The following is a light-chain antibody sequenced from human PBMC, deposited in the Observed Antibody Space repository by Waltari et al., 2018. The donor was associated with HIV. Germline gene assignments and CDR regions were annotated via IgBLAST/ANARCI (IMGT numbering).Light chain of an antibody. CDR2: SNI. CDR1: RTNIGAGHD. CDR3: QSYDTSLSVNYV. Sequence: QSVLTQPPSVSGALGQRVTISCTGSRTNIGAGHDVHWYQQLPGTAPKLLIYSNIIRPSGVPDRFSASKSGTSASLAIPGLRPEDEADYYCQSYDTSLSVNYVFGTGTKVTVL. J-gene: IGLJ1*01. V-gene: IGLV1-40*01.